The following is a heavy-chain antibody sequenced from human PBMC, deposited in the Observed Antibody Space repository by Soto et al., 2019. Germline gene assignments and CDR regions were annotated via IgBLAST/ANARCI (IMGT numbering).Heavy chain of an antibody. CDR1: GYTFTGYY. CDR3: ARSGGSVNYYCMDV. CDR2: INPNSGGT. V-gene: IGHV1-2*02. Sequence: ASVKVSCKASGYTFTGYYMHWVRQAPGQGLEWMGWINPNSGGTNYAQKFQGRVTMTRDTSISTAYMELSRLRSDDTAVYYCARSGGSVNYYCMDVWGQGTTVTVSS. J-gene: IGHJ6*02. D-gene: IGHD2-15*01.